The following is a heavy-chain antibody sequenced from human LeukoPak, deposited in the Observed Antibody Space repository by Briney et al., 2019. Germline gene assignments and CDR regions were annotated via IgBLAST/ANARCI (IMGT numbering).Heavy chain of an antibody. Sequence: GASVKVSCKASGGTFSSYAISWVRQAPGQGLEWMGGIIPIFGTANYAQKFQGRVTITADKSTSTAYMELSSLRSEDTAVYYCARAPSTVTTFDYWGQGTLVTVSS. V-gene: IGHV1-69*06. J-gene: IGHJ4*02. D-gene: IGHD4-17*01. CDR2: IIPIFGTA. CDR3: ARAPSTVTTFDY. CDR1: GGTFSSYA.